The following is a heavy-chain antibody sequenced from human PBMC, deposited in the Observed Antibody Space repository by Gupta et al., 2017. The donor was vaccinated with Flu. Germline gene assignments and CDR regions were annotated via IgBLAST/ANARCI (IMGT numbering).Heavy chain of an antibody. D-gene: IGHD2-2*01. V-gene: IGHV4-4*02. Sequence: VQLQESGPGLVKPSGTLSLTCAVSGGSISSSKWWSWVRQPPGKGLEWIGEIYQRGSTNYNPSLKSRVTISVDKSKNQFSLKLSSVTAADTAVYYCARDYCSSTSCPTHFDYWGQGTLVTVSS. CDR3: ARDYCSSTSCPTHFDY. J-gene: IGHJ4*02. CDR2: IYQRGST. CDR1: GGSISSSKW.